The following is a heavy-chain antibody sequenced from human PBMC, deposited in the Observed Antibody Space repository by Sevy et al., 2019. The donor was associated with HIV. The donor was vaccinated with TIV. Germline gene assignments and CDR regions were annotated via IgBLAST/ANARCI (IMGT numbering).Heavy chain of an antibody. Sequence: GGSLRLSCTASGFTFSDYSMHWVRQAPGKGLEWVAVVWYDGINKYYGYSVKGRFTISRDNSKNTLYLQMNSLRADDTAVYYCARDNLLPVMVSMVRGALSYYFDYWGQGTLVTVSS. J-gene: IGHJ4*02. CDR1: GFTFSDYS. V-gene: IGHV3-33*01. D-gene: IGHD3-10*01. CDR3: ARDNLLPVMVSMVRGALSYYFDY. CDR2: VWYDGINK.